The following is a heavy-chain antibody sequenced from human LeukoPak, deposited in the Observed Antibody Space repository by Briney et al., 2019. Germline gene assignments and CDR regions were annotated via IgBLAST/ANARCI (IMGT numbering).Heavy chain of an antibody. J-gene: IGHJ3*02. CDR3: QVGNDYGDSIGAFDI. Sequence: SETLSLTCTVSGGSISSGGYYWSWIRQHPGKGLEWIGYIYYSGSTYYNPSLKSRVTISVDTSKNQFSLKLSSVTAADTAVYYCQVGNDYGDSIGAFDIWGQGTMVTVSS. CDR1: GGSISSGGYY. V-gene: IGHV4-31*03. D-gene: IGHD4-17*01. CDR2: IYYSGST.